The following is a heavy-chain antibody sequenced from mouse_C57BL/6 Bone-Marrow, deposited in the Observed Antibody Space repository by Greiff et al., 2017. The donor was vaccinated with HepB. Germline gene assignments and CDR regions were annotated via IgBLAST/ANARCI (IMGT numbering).Heavy chain of an antibody. CDR2: INPNNGGT. CDR3: ATLLWQLRGYFDY. CDR1: GYTFTDYY. D-gene: IGHD2-1*01. Sequence: EVQLQQSGPELVKPGASVKISCKASGYTFTDYYMNWVKQSHGKSLEWIGDINPNNGGTSYNQKFKGKATLTVDKSSSTAYMELRSLTSEDSAVYYCATLLWQLRGYFDYWGQGTTLTVSS. V-gene: IGHV1-26*01. J-gene: IGHJ2*01.